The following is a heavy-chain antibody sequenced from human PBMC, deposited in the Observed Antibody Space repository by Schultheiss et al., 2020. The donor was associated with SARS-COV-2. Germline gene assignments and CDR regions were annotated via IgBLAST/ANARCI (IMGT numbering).Heavy chain of an antibody. V-gene: IGHV4-30-4*02. CDR1: GGSISSGDYY. J-gene: IGHJ4*02. Sequence: SETLSLTCTVSGGSISSGDYYWTWVRQPPGKGLEWIGYIYYSGSTYYNPSLKSRVTISVGTSKNQFSLKLTSVTAADTAVYYCARDGGRYSVPFEHWGQGTLVTVSS. CDR3: ARDGGRYSVPFEH. CDR2: IYYSGST. D-gene: IGHD1-26*01.